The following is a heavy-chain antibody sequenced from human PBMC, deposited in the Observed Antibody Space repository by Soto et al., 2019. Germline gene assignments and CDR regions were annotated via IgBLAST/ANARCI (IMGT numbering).Heavy chain of an antibody. CDR2: IRCCGGST. Sequence: EVQLLDSGGGVVQPEGSLRLSGVVSGFNFKKFPMAWVRQAPGEGLEWVSGIRCCGGSTSYADSVKGRFRTARDDSKNTLSVQMNGLRVEDTAQYFCEKALGEQWLIPHLDNWGQGTLVTVS. D-gene: IGHD6-19*01. CDR3: EKALGEQWLIPHLDN. CDR1: GFNFKKFP. J-gene: IGHJ4*02. V-gene: IGHV3-23*01.